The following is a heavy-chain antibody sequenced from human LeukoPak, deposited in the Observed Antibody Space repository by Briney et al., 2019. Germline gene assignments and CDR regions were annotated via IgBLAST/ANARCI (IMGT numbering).Heavy chain of an antibody. CDR2: INTSSSYI. CDR3: ARDPGNYFYVVGSYN. CDR1: GFTFSSYS. V-gene: IGHV3-21*01. D-gene: IGHD3-16*01. Sequence: GGSLRLSCAASGFTFSSYSMNWVRQAPGKGLEWVSPINTSSSYIYYADSVKGRFTISRDNAKSSLYLQMNSLRAEDTAVYYCARDPGNYFYVVGSYNWGQGTLVTVSS. J-gene: IGHJ4*02.